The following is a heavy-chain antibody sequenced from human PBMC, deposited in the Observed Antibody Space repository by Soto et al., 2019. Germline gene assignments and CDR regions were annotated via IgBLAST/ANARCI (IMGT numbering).Heavy chain of an antibody. Sequence: GGSLRLSCAASGFTFSSYGMHWVRQAPGKGLEWVAVISYDGSNKYYADSVKGRFTISRDNSKNTLYLQMNSLRAEDTAVYYCAKDRGLNSIAVAWAPIDYWGQGTLVTVSS. V-gene: IGHV3-30*18. J-gene: IGHJ4*02. CDR2: ISYDGSNK. CDR1: GFTFSSYG. CDR3: AKDRGLNSIAVAWAPIDY. D-gene: IGHD6-19*01.